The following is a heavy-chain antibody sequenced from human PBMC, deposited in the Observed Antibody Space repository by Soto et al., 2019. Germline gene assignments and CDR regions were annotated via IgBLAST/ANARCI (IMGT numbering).Heavy chain of an antibody. CDR3: ARDDVSMVTTFLDY. CDR1: GFPFNNYA. D-gene: IGHD2-21*02. J-gene: IGHJ4*02. V-gene: IGHV3-33*01. Sequence: GGSLRLACAASGFPFNNYAMHWVRQAPGKGLEWVAVIWHDGSNEHYADSVKGRFRIARDNSNNTLYLQMNSLRGEDTALYYCARDDVSMVTTFLDYWGLGTLVTVSS. CDR2: IWHDGSNE.